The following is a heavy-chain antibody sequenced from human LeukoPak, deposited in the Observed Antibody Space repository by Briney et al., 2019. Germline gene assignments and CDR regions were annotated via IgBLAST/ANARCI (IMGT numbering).Heavy chain of an antibody. Sequence: GGSLRLSRAASGFTFSSYFMYWVRQAPGKGLEWVAVVSNDGSNKYHADSVKGRFTISRDNSKNTLYLQMDSLRAEDTAVYYCARDRSKCMDVWGQGTTVTVSS. D-gene: IGHD3-10*01. CDR3: ARDRSKCMDV. CDR2: VSNDGSNK. V-gene: IGHV3-30-3*01. CDR1: GFTFSSYF. J-gene: IGHJ6*02.